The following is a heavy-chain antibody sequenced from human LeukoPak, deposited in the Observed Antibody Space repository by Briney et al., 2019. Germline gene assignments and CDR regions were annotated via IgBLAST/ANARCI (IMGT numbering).Heavy chain of an antibody. D-gene: IGHD3-22*01. CDR2: IYYSGST. J-gene: IGHJ2*01. CDR3: ARGASLYDSSGYYFSSWYFDL. V-gene: IGHV4-59*01. Sequence: PSETLSLTCTVSGGSISSYYWSWIRQPAGKGLEWIGYIYYSGSTNYNPSLKSRVTISVDTSKNQFSLKLSSVTAADTAVYHCARGASLYDSSGYYFSSWYFDLWGRGTLVTVSS. CDR1: GGSISSYY.